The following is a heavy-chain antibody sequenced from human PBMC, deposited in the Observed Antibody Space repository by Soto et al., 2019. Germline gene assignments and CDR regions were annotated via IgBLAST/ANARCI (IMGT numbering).Heavy chain of an antibody. CDR1: GYTFTSYG. CDR2: ISAYKGNT. D-gene: IGHD6-19*01. V-gene: IGHV1-18*01. J-gene: IGHJ4*02. Sequence: QVQLVQSGAEVKKPGASVKVSCKASGYTFTSYGISWVRQAPGQGLERMGWISAYKGNTNYAQKLQGRATLTSDPSTSTAYMELRSLTSDDTAVHDCASLQYSSGWYHGSDDWGQGTLVTVSS. CDR3: ASLQYSSGWYHGSDD.